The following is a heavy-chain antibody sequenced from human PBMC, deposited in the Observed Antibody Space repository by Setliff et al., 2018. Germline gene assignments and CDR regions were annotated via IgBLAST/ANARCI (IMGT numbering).Heavy chain of an antibody. Sequence: SVKVSCKASGGTFSSYAISWVRQAPGQGLEWMGRIIPIFGTANYAQKFQGRVTMTTDTSTSTAYMELRSLRSDDTAVYYCARVLVGYDFWSGYLVYWGQGTLVTVSS. J-gene: IGHJ4*02. CDR3: ARVLVGYDFWSGYLVY. CDR1: GGTFSSYA. V-gene: IGHV1-69*05. D-gene: IGHD3-3*01. CDR2: IIPIFGTA.